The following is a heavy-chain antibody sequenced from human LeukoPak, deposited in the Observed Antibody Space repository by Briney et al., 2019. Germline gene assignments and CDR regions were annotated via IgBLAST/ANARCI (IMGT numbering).Heavy chain of an antibody. CDR2: XXPIFGIA. CDR1: GGTFSSYA. V-gene: IGHV1-69*10. D-gene: IGHD2-2*02. J-gene: IGHJ5*02. CDR3: AREVDSVVPAAIANWFDP. Sequence: ASVKXSCKASGGTFSSYAISWVRQAPGQGLEWMGGXXPIFGIANYAQKFQGRVTITADKSTSTAYMELSSLRSEDTAVYYCAREVDSVVPAAIANWFDPWGQGTLVTVSS.